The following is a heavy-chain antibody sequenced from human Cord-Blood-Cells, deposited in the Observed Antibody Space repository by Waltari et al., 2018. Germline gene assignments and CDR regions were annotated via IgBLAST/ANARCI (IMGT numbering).Heavy chain of an antibody. D-gene: IGHD2-2*01. J-gene: IGHJ4*02. CDR2: INPNSGGT. CDR1: GYPFTGYY. V-gene: IGHV1-2*02. Sequence: QVQLVQSGAEVKKPGASVKVSCKSSGYPFTGYYMHWVRQAPGQGLEWMGVINPNSGGTNYAQKFQGRVTMTRDTSISTAYMELSRLRSDDTAVYYCARDLEVPAASYDYWGQGTLVTVSS. CDR3: ARDLEVPAASYDY.